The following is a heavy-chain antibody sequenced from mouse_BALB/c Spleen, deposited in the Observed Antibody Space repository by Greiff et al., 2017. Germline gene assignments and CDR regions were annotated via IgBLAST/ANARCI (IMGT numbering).Heavy chain of an antibody. J-gene: IGHJ3*01. CDR2: IYPGDGST. V-gene: IGHV1S56*01. Sequence: QVHVKQSGPELVKPGASVKMSCKASGYTFTSYYIHWVKQRPGQGLEWIGWIYPGDGSTKYNEKFKGKTTLTADKSSSTAYMLLSSLTSEDSAIYFCARPHYYGYVSFAYWGQGTLVTVSA. CDR1: GYTFTSYY. D-gene: IGHD1-2*01. CDR3: ARPHYYGYVSFAY.